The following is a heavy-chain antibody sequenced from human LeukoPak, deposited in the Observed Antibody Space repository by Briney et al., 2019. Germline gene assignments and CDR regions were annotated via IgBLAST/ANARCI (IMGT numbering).Heavy chain of an antibody. D-gene: IGHD1-26*01. CDR2: IYSGGST. J-gene: IGHJ4*02. V-gene: IGHV3-66*01. Sequence: GGSLRLSCAASGFTVSSNYMSWVRQAPGKGLEWVSVIYSGGSTYYADSVKGRFTISRDNSKNTLYLQMNSLRAEDTAVYYCARSAGSYLYFDDWGQGTLVTVSS. CDR3: ARSAGSYLYFDD. CDR1: GFTVSSNY.